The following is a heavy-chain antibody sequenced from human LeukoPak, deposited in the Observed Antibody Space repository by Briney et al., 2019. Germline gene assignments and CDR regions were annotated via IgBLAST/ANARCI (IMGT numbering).Heavy chain of an antibody. V-gene: IGHV4-39*01. CDR1: GGSISSYY. CDR2: IYYSGST. J-gene: IGHJ6*03. CDR3: ARAVAGTFYYYYYYMDV. D-gene: IGHD6-19*01. Sequence: SETLSLTCTVSGGSISSYYWGWIRQPPGKGLEWIGSIYYSGSTYYNPSLKSRVTISVDTSKNQFSLKLSSVTAADTAVYYCARAVAGTFYYYYYYMDVWGKGTTVTISS.